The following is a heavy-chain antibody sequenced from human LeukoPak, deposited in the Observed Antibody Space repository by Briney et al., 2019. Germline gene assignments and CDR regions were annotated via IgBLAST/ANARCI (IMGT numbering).Heavy chain of an antibody. Sequence: ASVKVSCKASGYTFTGYYMHWVRQAPGQGLEWMGRMTPNSVHTDFAQKFQGRVTITRSFSKNTAYMELSSLRSEDTAVYYCARSLTDEVDAFDIWGQGTMVTVSS. J-gene: IGHJ3*02. CDR3: ARSLTDEVDAFDI. CDR1: GYTFTGYY. V-gene: IGHV1-8*03. CDR2: MTPNSVHT.